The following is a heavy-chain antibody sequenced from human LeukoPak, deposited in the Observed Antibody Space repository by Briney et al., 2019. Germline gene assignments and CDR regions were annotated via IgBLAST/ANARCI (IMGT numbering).Heavy chain of an antibody. D-gene: IGHD3-22*01. CDR1: GFTVSSNY. CDR3: ARVGYYDSSGYYSY. Sequence: PGGSLRLSCAVSGFTVSSNYMSWVRQAPGKGLEWVSVIYSGGSTYYSDSVKGRFTISSDISKNTLYLQMNSLRAEDTAVYYCARVGYYDSSGYYSYWGQGTLVTVSS. CDR2: IYSGGST. V-gene: IGHV3-66*01. J-gene: IGHJ4*02.